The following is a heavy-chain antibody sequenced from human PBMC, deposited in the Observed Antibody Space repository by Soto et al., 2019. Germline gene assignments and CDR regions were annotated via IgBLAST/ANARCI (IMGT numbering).Heavy chain of an antibody. Sequence: SETLSLTCTVSGASITSDYWSWIRQPPGKGLEWIGCIYDSGNTRYNPSLKSRVAISEDTSKNQFSLNLNSVSAADTAMYYCTRGTDSRKTGYWGRGTLVTVSS. CDR2: IYDSGNT. D-gene: IGHD3-9*01. CDR1: GASITSDY. V-gene: IGHV4-59*01. J-gene: IGHJ4*02. CDR3: TRGTDSRKTGY.